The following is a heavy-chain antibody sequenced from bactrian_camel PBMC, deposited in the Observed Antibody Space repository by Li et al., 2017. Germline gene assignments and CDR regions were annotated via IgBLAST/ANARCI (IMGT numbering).Heavy chain of an antibody. J-gene: IGHJ4*01. Sequence: VQLVESGGGLVQPGGSLRLSCEASVFTVSAYAMSWVRQAPGKGLEWISVIHRGGTITYYADSVKGRFTISRDDAKNALYLQLNSLKTEDTAMYYCAAERFSERGRLSQTRPDHCDYDDLGQGTQVTVS. CDR2: IHRGGTIT. CDR1: VFTVSAYA. D-gene: IGHD4*01. CDR3: AAERFSERGRLSQTRPDHCDYDD. V-gene: IGHV3S31*01.